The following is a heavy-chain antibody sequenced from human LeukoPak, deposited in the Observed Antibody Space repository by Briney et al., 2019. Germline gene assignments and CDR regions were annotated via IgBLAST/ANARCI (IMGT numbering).Heavy chain of an antibody. V-gene: IGHV3-23*01. Sequence: GGSLRLSCAASGFTVSSNYMNWVRQAPGKGLEWVSAISGGGVSTYYADSVKGRFTISRDNSKITLYLQMNSLRAEDTAVYYCAKSPYYYDTKPYSFDYWGQGTLVTVSS. CDR2: ISGGGVST. CDR3: AKSPYYYDTKPYSFDY. J-gene: IGHJ4*02. D-gene: IGHD3-22*01. CDR1: GFTVSSNY.